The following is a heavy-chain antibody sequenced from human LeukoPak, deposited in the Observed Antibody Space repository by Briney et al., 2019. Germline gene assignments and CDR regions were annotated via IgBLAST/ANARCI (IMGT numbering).Heavy chain of an antibody. CDR2: IYYSGST. CDR3: ARSRSGY. CDR1: GGSISSSSYY. J-gene: IGHJ4*02. Sequence: SETLSLTCTVSGGSISSSSYYWGWIRQPPGKGLEWIGSIYYSGSTYYNPSLKSRVTISVDTSKNQFSLKLSSVTAADTAVYYCARSRSGYWGQGTLVTVSS. D-gene: IGHD3-10*01. V-gene: IGHV4-39*01.